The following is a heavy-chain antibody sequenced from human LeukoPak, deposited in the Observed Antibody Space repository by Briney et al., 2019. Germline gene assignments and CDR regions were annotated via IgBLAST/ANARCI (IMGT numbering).Heavy chain of an antibody. J-gene: IGHJ6*03. D-gene: IGHD3-22*01. Sequence: PGGSLRLSCAASGFTFSSYSMNWVRQAPGKGLEGVSYISSSSSTIYYADSVKGRFTISRDNAKNSLYLQMNSLRAEDTAVYYCARSPHSSGSAGYYYYYMDVWGKGTTVTVSS. CDR1: GFTFSSYS. CDR2: ISSSSSTI. CDR3: ARSPHSSGSAGYYYYYMDV. V-gene: IGHV3-48*04.